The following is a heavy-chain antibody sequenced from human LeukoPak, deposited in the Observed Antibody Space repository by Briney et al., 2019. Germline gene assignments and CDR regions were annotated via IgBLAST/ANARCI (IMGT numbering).Heavy chain of an antibody. J-gene: IGHJ5*02. CDR1: GFTFSSYA. Sequence: PGGSLRLSCAASGFTFSSYAMSWVRQAPGKGLEWVSAISGSGGSTYYADSVKGRFTISRDNSKNTLYLQMNSLRVEDTAVYYCAKVAVVVVVPAAIRWFDPWGQGTLVTVSS. D-gene: IGHD2-2*02. CDR3: AKVAVVVVVPAAIRWFDP. CDR2: ISGSGGST. V-gene: IGHV3-23*01.